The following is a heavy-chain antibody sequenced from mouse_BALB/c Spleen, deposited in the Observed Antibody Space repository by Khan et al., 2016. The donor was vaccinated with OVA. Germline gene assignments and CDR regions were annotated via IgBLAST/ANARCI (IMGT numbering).Heavy chain of an antibody. CDR3: ARPPYFSYTLDH. J-gene: IGHJ4*01. Sequence: QVQLQQSGPELKKPGETVKISCKASGYTFTNYGMNWVKQSPGKALKWMGWINTYTGEPTYADDFKGRFAFSLETSASTAYLHINSLEDEDTATYFCARPPYFSYTLDHWGQGTSVTVSS. D-gene: IGHD2-10*01. V-gene: IGHV9-3-1*01. CDR2: INTYTGEP. CDR1: GYTFTNYG.